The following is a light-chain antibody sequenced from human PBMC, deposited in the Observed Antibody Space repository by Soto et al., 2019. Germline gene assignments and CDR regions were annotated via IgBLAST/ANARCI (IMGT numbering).Light chain of an antibody. Sequence: QSALTQPASVSGSPGQSITISCTGTSSDVGAYNYVSWYQQHPDKAPKLMIYDVTNRPSGVSNRSSGSKSANTASLTISGLQAEDEADYFCSSYTSSSTWVFGGGTQLTVL. CDR1: SSDVGAYNY. CDR3: SSYTSSSTWV. J-gene: IGLJ3*02. CDR2: DVT. V-gene: IGLV2-14*01.